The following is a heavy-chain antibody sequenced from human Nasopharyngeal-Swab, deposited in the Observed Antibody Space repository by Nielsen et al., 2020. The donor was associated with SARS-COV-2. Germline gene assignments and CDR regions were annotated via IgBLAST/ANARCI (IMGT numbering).Heavy chain of an antibody. CDR2: ISWNSGSI. CDR3: AKEVTGYCSGGSCYSANWYFDL. Sequence: SLKISCAASGFTFDDYAMNWVRQAPGKGLEWVSGISWNSGSIGYADSVKGRFTISRDNAKNSLYLQMNSLRAEDTALYYCAKEVTGYCSGGSCYSANWYFDLWGRGTLVTVSS. CDR1: GFTFDDYA. V-gene: IGHV3-9*01. J-gene: IGHJ2*01. D-gene: IGHD2-15*01.